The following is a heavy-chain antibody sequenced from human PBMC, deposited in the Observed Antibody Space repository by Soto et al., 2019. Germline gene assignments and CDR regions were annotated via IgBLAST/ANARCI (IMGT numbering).Heavy chain of an antibody. D-gene: IGHD3-10*01. CDR2: IIPIFGTA. CDR3: ARTEWYYYGSGSSLSDYYYYGMDV. CDR1: GGTFSSYA. V-gene: IGHV1-69*13. J-gene: IGHJ6*02. Sequence: ASVKVSCKASGGTFSSYAISWVRQAPGQGLEWMGGIIPIFGTANYAQKFQGRVTITADESTSTAYMELSSLRSEDTAVYYCARTEWYYYGSGSSLSDYYYYGMDVWGQGTTVTVSS.